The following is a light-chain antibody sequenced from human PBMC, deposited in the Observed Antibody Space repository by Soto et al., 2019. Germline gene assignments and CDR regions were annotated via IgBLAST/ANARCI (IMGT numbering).Light chain of an antibody. CDR2: DAS. J-gene: IGKJ2*01. Sequence: DIQMTQSPSTLSASVGDRVTITCRASQSISSWLAWYQQKPGKAPKLLIYDASSLESGVPSRFSGSASGTEFTLTISSLQPDDFATYYCQQYNSYPMYNFGQGTTLEIK. V-gene: IGKV1-5*01. CDR3: QQYNSYPMYN. CDR1: QSISSW.